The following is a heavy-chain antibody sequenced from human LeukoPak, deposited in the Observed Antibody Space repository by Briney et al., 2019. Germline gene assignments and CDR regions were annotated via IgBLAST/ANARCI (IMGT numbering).Heavy chain of an antibody. CDR3: VRGYSFGPYGMDV. CDR1: GFPFSSYA. J-gene: IGHJ6*02. CDR2: ISDSGGST. Sequence: TGGSLRLSCSASGFPFSSYAMHWVRQAPGKGLEYVSAISDSGGSTYYADSVKGRFTISIDNSKNTLYLQMSSLRAEDTAVYFCVRGYSFGPYGMDVWGQGTTVTVSS. D-gene: IGHD2-15*01. V-gene: IGHV3-64D*09.